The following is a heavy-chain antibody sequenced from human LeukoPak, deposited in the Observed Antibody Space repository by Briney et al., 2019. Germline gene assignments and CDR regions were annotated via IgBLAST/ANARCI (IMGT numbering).Heavy chain of an antibody. CDR3: ARVGSNYDYYYYYMDV. CDR1: GGSISSSSYY. CDR2: IYYSGST. V-gene: IGHV4-39*07. Sequence: PSETLSLTCTVSGGSISSSSYYWGWIRQPPGKGLEWIGSIYYSGSTYYNPSLKSRVTISVDTSKNQFSLKLSSVTAADTAVYYCARVGSNYDYYYYYMDVWGKGTTVTVSS. J-gene: IGHJ6*03. D-gene: IGHD4-11*01.